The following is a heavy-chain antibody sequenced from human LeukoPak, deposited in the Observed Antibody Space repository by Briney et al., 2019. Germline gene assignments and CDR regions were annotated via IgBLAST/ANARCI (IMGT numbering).Heavy chain of an antibody. J-gene: IGHJ3*02. Sequence: GGSLRLSCVGTGFTFSSYWMAWVRQAPGKGLEWVANTNQDGSEKNYVDSVKGRLTISRDNSRNTLYLQMNSLRAEDTAVYYCVRGLGRELDGAFDSLGQGTMVTVSS. CDR3: VRGLGRELDGAFDS. D-gene: IGHD3-10*01. V-gene: IGHV3-7*05. CDR2: TNQDGSEK. CDR1: GFTFSSYW.